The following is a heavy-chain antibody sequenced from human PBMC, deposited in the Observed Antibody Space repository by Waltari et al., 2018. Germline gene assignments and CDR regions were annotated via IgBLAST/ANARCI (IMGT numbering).Heavy chain of an antibody. D-gene: IGHD2-8*02. CDR3: ARISTGYTRGFFNF. J-gene: IGHJ4*02. CDR1: GYAFTNYG. Sequence: QVQLVQSGAEVKKPGASVKVSCKASGYAFTNYGIGWVRQAPGQGLEWMGWIITYNGQTKYTQKFQGRVTMTTDTATSTVHLDLRSLKADDTAVYYCARISTGYTRGFFNFWGQGTLVTVSS. V-gene: IGHV1-18*01. CDR2: IITYNGQT.